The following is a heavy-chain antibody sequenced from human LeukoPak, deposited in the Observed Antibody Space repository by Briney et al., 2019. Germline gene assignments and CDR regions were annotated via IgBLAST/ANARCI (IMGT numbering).Heavy chain of an antibody. CDR2: IYDSGTT. D-gene: IGHD5-12*01. CDR1: GGSISSYY. Sequence: SETLSLTCTVSGGSISSYYWSWIRQAPGKGLEWIGYIYDSGTTNYNPSLKSRVTISVDTSKNQFSLKLSSATAADTAVYYCARHYGGYVSYGLDVWGQGTAVTVSS. CDR3: ARHYGGYVSYGLDV. J-gene: IGHJ6*02. V-gene: IGHV4-59*01.